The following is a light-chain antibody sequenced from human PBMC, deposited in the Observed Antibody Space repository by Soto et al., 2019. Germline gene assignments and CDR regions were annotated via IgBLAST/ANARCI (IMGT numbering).Light chain of an antibody. J-gene: IGKJ1*01. Sequence: EIVLTQSPGTLSLSPGERATLSCRASQSVSSSYLAWYQQKPGQAPRLLIYGASSRATGIPDRFSGSGSGTDFTLTISRLEPEDFAVYYCQQYCSSPPWTFVQGTKLEIK. CDR2: GAS. CDR1: QSVSSSY. CDR3: QQYCSSPPWT. V-gene: IGKV3-20*01.